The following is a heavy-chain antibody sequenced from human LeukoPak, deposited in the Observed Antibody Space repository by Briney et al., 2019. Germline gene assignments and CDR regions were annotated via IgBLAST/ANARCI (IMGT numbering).Heavy chain of an antibody. CDR1: GLTFSSYA. V-gene: IGHV3-23*01. J-gene: IGHJ3*02. CDR2: ISGSGGST. Sequence: GGSLRLSCAASGLTFSSYAMSWVRQAPGKGLEWVSAISGSGGSTYYADSVKGRFTISRDNSKNTLYLQMNSLRAEDTAVYYCAKCYYDSSGYYFGAFDIWGQGTMVTVSS. CDR3: AKCYYDSSGYYFGAFDI. D-gene: IGHD3-22*01.